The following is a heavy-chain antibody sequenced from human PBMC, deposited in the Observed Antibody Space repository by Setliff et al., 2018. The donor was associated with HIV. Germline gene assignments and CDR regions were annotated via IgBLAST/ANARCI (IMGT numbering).Heavy chain of an antibody. V-gene: IGHV1-69*10. J-gene: IGHJ5*02. Sequence: SVKVSCKTSEGTFSSYAISWVRQAPGQGLEWMGGIIPILGIANYAQKFQGRVTITADESTSTAYMELSSLRSEDTAVYYCARVMWRAGRLWLGDWVDPWGQGTLVTVSS. D-gene: IGHD3-10*01. CDR1: EGTFSSYA. CDR3: ARVMWRAGRLWLGDWVDP. CDR2: IIPILGIA.